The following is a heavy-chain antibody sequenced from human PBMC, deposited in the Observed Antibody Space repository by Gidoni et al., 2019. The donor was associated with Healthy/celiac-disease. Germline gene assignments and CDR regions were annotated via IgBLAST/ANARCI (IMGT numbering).Heavy chain of an antibody. D-gene: IGHD1-26*01. V-gene: IGHV3-30*03. J-gene: IGHJ4*02. CDR1: GFTFSSYG. Sequence: QVQLVESGGGVVQPGRSLRLSCAASGFTFSSYGMHWVRQAPGKGLEWVAVISYDGSNKYYADSVKGRFTISRDNSKNTLYLQMNSLRAEDTAVYYCAVMGGIEGANPFDYWGQGTLVTVSS. CDR3: AVMGGIEGANPFDY. CDR2: ISYDGSNK.